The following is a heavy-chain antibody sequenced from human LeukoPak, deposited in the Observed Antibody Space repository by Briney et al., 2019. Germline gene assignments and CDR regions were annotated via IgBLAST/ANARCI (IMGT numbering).Heavy chain of an antibody. CDR1: GGTFSSYA. D-gene: IGHD3-22*01. CDR2: IIPILGIA. CDR3: ARGELSSDSSGYYPGDY. Sequence: ASVTVSCKASGGTFSSYAISWVRQAPGQGLEWMGRIIPILGIANYAQKFQGRVTITADKSTSTAYMELSSLRSEDTAVYYCARGELSSDSSGYYPGDYWGQGTLVTVSS. J-gene: IGHJ4*02. V-gene: IGHV1-69*04.